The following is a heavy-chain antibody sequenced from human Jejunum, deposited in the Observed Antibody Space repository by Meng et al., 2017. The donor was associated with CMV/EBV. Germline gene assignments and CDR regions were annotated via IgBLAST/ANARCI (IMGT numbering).Heavy chain of an antibody. Sequence: QVQLQESGPRRLKPSQTLSLTCIVSGGSVSSASSLWSWIRQPAGKGLEGIGRMYSSGSTYYNPSLKSRLTMPIDTSKNQFSLELSSVTAADTAVYYCARVSSGWDYFDYWGQGTLVTVSS. CDR1: GGSVSSASSL. J-gene: IGHJ4*02. CDR3: ARVSSGWDYFDY. CDR2: MYSSGST. D-gene: IGHD6-19*01. V-gene: IGHV4-61*02.